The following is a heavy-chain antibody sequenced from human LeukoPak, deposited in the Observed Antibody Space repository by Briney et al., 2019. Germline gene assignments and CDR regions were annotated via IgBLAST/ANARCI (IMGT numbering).Heavy chain of an antibody. CDR2: ISTDGSST. D-gene: IGHD2-15*01. J-gene: IGHJ4*02. Sequence: GGSLRLSCAASGFSFSSYWIHWVRQPPGRGLVWVSRISTDGSSTAYGDSVKSRFTISRDNAKNTLYLQMNSLRAEDTAVYSCARDGGGLAYWGQGTLVTVSS. CDR1: GFSFSSYW. CDR3: ARDGGGLAY. V-gene: IGHV3-74*01.